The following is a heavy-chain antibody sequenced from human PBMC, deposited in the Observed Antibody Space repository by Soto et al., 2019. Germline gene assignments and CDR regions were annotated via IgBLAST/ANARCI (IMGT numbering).Heavy chain of an antibody. CDR1: GFTFSSYW. V-gene: IGHV3-7*04. Sequence: GCSLRLSCAASGFTFSSYWMSWVRQAKGKGLEWVANIKQDGSEKYYVDSVKGRFTISRDNAKNSLYLQMNSLRAEDTAVYYCARFYYDSSGYLPSPYYYYYGMDVWGQGTTVTVSS. CDR2: IKQDGSEK. D-gene: IGHD3-22*01. J-gene: IGHJ6*02. CDR3: ARFYYDSSGYLPSPYYYYYGMDV.